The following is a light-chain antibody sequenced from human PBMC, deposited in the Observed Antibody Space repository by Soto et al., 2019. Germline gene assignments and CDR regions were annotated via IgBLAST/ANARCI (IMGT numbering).Light chain of an antibody. CDR2: GAS. CDR1: PSVSSIY. V-gene: IGKV3-20*01. CDR3: QQFGTSPPST. J-gene: IGKJ5*01. Sequence: EIVLTQSPGPLSLSPGERATLSCRASPSVSSIYFAWYQQKPGQAPRHLIYGASSRATGIPDRFSGSGSGTDFTLTISRLEPEDFAVYYWQQFGTSPPSTFGQGTRLEIK.